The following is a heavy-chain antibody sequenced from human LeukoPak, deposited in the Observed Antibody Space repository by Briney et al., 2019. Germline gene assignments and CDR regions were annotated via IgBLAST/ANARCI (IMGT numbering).Heavy chain of an antibody. CDR2: ISHDGSNK. V-gene: IGHV3-30*18. J-gene: IGHJ3*02. CDR3: AKSVYGGNSGFDI. Sequence: GGSLRLSCAASGFTFSSYGMHWVRQAPGKGLEWVAVISHDGSNKYYADSVKGRFTISRDNSKNTLYLQMDSLRAEDTAVYYCAKSVYGGNSGFDIWGQGTMVTVSS. D-gene: IGHD4-23*01. CDR1: GFTFSSYG.